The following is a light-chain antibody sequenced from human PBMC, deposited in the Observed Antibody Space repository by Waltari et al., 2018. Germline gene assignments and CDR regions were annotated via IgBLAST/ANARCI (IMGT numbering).Light chain of an antibody. CDR2: ENN. CDR3: GTWDASLGGI. Sequence: QSVLTQPPSVSAAPGQTVTISCPADSYKIGNNYVSWYQHFPGTAPKLLIYENNRRPSGIPDRFSGSKSGTSATLGITGLQTGDEADYYCGTWDASLGGIFGTGTKVTVL. V-gene: IGLV1-51*02. J-gene: IGLJ1*01. CDR1: SYKIGNNY.